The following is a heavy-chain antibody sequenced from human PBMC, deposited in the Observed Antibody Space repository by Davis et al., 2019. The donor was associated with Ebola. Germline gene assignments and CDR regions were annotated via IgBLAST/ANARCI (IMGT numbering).Heavy chain of an antibody. Sequence: GSSLKISCASSGFIFSCYVMCWRRPAPGKGLGWVLTFRTSGDTYYADSVKGRFTISRDNSKNTLYLQMNGLRVDDTAIYYCAKDTSNDLFDIWGQGTMVTVSS. CDR2: FRTSGDT. D-gene: IGHD1-26*01. CDR1: GFIFSCYV. CDR3: AKDTSNDLFDI. V-gene: IGHV3-23*01. J-gene: IGHJ3*02.